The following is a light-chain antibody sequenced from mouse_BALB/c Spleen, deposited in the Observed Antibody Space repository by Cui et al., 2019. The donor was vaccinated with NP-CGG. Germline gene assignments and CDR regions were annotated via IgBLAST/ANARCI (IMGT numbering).Light chain of an antibody. J-gene: IGLJ1*01. CDR3: ALWYSNHWV. CDR2: GTN. V-gene: IGLV1*01. CDR1: TGAVTTSNY. Sequence: AVVTQESALTTSPGETVTLNCRSSTGAVTTSNYANWVQEKPDHLFTGLIGGTNNRAPGVPARFSGSLIGDKAALTIIGAQTEDEAIYFCALWYSNHWVFGGGTKLTVL.